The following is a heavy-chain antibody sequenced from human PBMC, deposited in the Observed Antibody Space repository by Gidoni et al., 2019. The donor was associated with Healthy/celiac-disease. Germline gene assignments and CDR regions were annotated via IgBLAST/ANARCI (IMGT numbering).Heavy chain of an antibody. D-gene: IGHD3-22*01. Sequence: EVQLLESGGGLVQPGGSLRLSCAASGFTFSSYAMSWVRQAPGKGLEWVSAISGSGGSTYYADSVKGRFTISRDNSKNTLYLQMNSLRAEDTAVYYCAKLQSSGYPIRGAFDIWGQGTMVTVFS. CDR3: AKLQSSGYPIRGAFDI. CDR1: GFTFSSYA. V-gene: IGHV3-23*01. J-gene: IGHJ3*02. CDR2: ISGSGGST.